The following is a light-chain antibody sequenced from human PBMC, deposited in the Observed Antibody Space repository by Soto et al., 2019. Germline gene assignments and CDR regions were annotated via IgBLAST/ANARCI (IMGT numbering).Light chain of an antibody. CDR2: DVS. CDR1: SSDVGGYNY. Sequence: QSALTQPASVSGSPGQSITISCTGTSSDVGGYNYVSWYQQHPGKAPKLMIYDVSNRPSGVSNRFSGSKSCNTASLTISGLQADDEADYYCSSHTSSSTVVFGGGTKLTVL. CDR3: SSHTSSSTVV. V-gene: IGLV2-14*01. J-gene: IGLJ2*01.